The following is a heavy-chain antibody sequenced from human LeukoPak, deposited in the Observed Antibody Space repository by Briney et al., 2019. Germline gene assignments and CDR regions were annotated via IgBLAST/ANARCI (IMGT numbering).Heavy chain of an antibody. CDR3: ASGVIVVVAATHSGYFQH. J-gene: IGHJ1*01. CDR2: INHSGST. V-gene: IGHV4-34*01. Sequence: SETLSLTCAVYGVSFSGYYWSWIPQPPGKGLEWIGEINHSGSTNYNPSLKSRVTISVDTSKNQFSLKLSSVTAADTAVYYCASGVIVVVAATHSGYFQHWGQGTLVAVSS. D-gene: IGHD2-15*01. CDR1: GVSFSGYY.